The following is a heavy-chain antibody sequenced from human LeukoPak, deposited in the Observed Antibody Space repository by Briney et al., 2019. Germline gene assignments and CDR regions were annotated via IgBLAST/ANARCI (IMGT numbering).Heavy chain of an antibody. Sequence: GSLRLSCAASGFTFSRYAMSWVRQAPGKGLESVSAISGSGGSTYYADSVKGRFTISRDNSKNTLYLQMNSLRAEDTAVYYCAKRSRFGDYYYGMDVWGKGTTVTVSS. CDR1: GFTFSRYA. D-gene: IGHD3-16*01. J-gene: IGHJ6*04. CDR3: AKRSRFGDYYYGMDV. V-gene: IGHV3-23*01. CDR2: ISGSGGST.